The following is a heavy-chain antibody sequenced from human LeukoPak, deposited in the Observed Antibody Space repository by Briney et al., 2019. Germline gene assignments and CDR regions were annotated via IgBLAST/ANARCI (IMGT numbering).Heavy chain of an antibody. CDR3: AKGRTGWLDAFDI. CDR1: GFTFDDYG. V-gene: IGHV3-20*04. CDR2: INWNGGST. Sequence: PGGSLRLSCAASGFTFDDYGMSWVRQAPGKGLEWVSGINWNGGSTGYADSVKGRFTISRDNSKNTLYLQMNSLRAEDTAVYCCAKGRTGWLDAFDIWGQGTMVTVSS. J-gene: IGHJ3*02. D-gene: IGHD6-19*01.